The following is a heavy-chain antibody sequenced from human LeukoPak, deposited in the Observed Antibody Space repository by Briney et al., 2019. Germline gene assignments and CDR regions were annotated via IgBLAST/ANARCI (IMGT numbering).Heavy chain of an antibody. CDR3: ARGPKRWLRRYDFDY. J-gene: IGHJ4*02. CDR1: GGSFSGYY. CDR2: INHSGST. Sequence: SETLSLTCAVYGGSFSGYYWSWIRQPPGKGLEWIGEINHSGSTNYNPSLKSRVTISVDTSKNQFSLKLSSVTAADTAVYYCARGPKRWLRRYDFDYWGQGTLVTVSS. D-gene: IGHD5-24*01. V-gene: IGHV4-34*01.